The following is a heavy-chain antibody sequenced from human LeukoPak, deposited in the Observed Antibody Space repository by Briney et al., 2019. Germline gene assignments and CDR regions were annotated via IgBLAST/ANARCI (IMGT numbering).Heavy chain of an antibody. V-gene: IGHV4-39*01. Sequence: SETLSLTCTVSGGSISSSSYYWGWIRQPPGKGLEWIGSIYYSGSTYYNPSLKSRVTISVDTSKNQFSLKLSSVTAADTAVYYCARRDIVAMFFDYWGQGTLVTVSS. D-gene: IGHD5-12*01. J-gene: IGHJ4*02. CDR3: ARRDIVAMFFDY. CDR2: IYYSGST. CDR1: GGSISSSSYY.